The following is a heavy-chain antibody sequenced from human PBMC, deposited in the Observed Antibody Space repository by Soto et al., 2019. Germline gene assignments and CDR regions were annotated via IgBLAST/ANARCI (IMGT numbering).Heavy chain of an antibody. D-gene: IGHD5-18*01. CDR1: GGTFSSYT. CDR2: IIPILGIA. V-gene: IGHV1-69*02. CDR3: ARAGGVDTAMLGRDY. Sequence: QVQLVQSGAEVKKPGSSVKVSCKASGGTFSSYTISWVRQAPGQGLEWMGRIIPILGIANYAQKFQGRVTITADKATGTADMELSSLRSEDTAVYYCARAGGVDTAMLGRDYWGQGTLVTVSS. J-gene: IGHJ4*02.